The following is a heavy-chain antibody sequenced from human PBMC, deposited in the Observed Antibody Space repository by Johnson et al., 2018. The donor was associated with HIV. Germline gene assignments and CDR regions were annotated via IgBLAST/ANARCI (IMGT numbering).Heavy chain of an antibody. CDR1: GFSFSSYT. CDR3: AKDRGVVVTAAPYEAFDI. D-gene: IGHD2-21*02. J-gene: IGHJ3*02. V-gene: IGHV3-7*01. CDR2: IKQEGSEK. Sequence: DVQLVESGGGVVQPGRSLRLSCAASGFSFSSYTMHWVRQAPGKGLAWVANIKQEGSEKYYVDSVKGRFTISRDNSKNTLYLQMNSLRAEDTAVYYCAKDRGVVVTAAPYEAFDIWGQGTMVTVSS.